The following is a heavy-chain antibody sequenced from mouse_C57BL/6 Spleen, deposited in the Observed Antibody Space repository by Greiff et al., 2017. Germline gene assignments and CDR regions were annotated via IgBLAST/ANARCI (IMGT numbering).Heavy chain of an antibody. CDR1: GYSFTGYF. CDR2: INPYNGDT. CDR3: ARFPDYDVYYFDY. Sequence: VVKPGDSVKISCKASGYSFTGYFMTWVMQSHGKSLEWIGRINPYNGDTFYNQKFKGKATLTVDKSSSTAHMELRSLTSEDSAVYYCARFPDYDVYYFDYWGQGTTLTVSS. J-gene: IGHJ2*01. D-gene: IGHD2-4*01. V-gene: IGHV1-20*01.